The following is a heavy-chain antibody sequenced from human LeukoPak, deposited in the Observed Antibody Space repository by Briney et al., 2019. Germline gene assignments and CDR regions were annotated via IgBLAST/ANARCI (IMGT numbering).Heavy chain of an antibody. Sequence: ASVKVSCKASGYTFTSYDINWVRQATGQGLEWMGWMNPNSGNTGYAQKFQGRVTMTRNTSISTAYMELSSLRPEDTAVYYCAREGCSSTSCYSHYYYGMDVWGQGTTVTVSS. CDR2: MNPNSGNT. CDR3: AREGCSSTSCYSHYYYGMDV. J-gene: IGHJ6*02. CDR1: GYTFTSYD. V-gene: IGHV1-8*01. D-gene: IGHD2-2*01.